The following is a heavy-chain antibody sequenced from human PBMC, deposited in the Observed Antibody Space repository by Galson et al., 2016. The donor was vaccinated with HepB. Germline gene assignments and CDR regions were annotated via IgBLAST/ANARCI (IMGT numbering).Heavy chain of an antibody. CDR3: ARSLGSTTNYGMDV. V-gene: IGHV3-53*01. CDR2: IHSGGTT. CDR1: GFTFGPYY. Sequence: SLRLSCAVSGFTFGPYYMHWVRQAPGKGLEWVSVIHSGGTTYYADSVMGRFSISRDNSKNTMDLQMSGLRAEDTAVYYCARSLGSTTNYGMDVWGQGTTVTVS. J-gene: IGHJ6*02. D-gene: IGHD1-26*01.